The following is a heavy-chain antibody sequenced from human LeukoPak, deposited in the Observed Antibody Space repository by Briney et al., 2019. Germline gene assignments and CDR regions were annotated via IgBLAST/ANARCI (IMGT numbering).Heavy chain of an antibody. J-gene: IGHJ6*03. CDR3: ARGTPGARVVRGVLYYHMDV. CDR1: GGSFSGYY. Sequence: PSETLSLTCAVYGGSFSGYYWSWIRQPPGKGLEWIGEINHSGSTNYNPSLKSRVTISVDTSKNQFSLKLSSVTAADTAVYYCARGTPGARVVRGVLYYHMDVWGKGTTVTVSS. D-gene: IGHD3-10*01. CDR2: INHSGST. V-gene: IGHV4-34*01.